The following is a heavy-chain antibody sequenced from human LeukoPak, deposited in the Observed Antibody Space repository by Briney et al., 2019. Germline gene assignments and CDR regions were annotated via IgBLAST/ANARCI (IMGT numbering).Heavy chain of an antibody. D-gene: IGHD2-15*01. CDR1: GYTFTGYY. Sequence: ASVKVSCKASGYTFTGYYMHWVRQAPGQGLEWMGRINPNSGGTNYAQKFQGRVTMTRDTSISTAYMELSRLRSDDTAVYYCARSRGNCSGGSCYNWFDPWGQGTLVTVSS. CDR3: ARSRGNCSGGSCYNWFDP. J-gene: IGHJ5*02. V-gene: IGHV1-2*06. CDR2: INPNSGGT.